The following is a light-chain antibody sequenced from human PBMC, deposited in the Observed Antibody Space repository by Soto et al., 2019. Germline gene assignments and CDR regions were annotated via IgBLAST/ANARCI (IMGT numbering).Light chain of an antibody. CDR3: QQANSVPLT. V-gene: IGKV1-12*01. Sequence: DIEMTQSPSSVSASLGDTVTITCRSSRDVRDWLAWYQQRPGTAPKVLIYAASTLQSGVPSRFSGSGSGTLFTLTISSLQHDDFATYYCQQANSVPLTFGGGTKVEIK. CDR1: RDVRDW. J-gene: IGKJ4*02. CDR2: AAS.